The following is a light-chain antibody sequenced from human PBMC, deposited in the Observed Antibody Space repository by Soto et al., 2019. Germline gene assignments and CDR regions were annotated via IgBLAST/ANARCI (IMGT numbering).Light chain of an antibody. J-gene: IGKJ1*01. CDR1: QSVSSSY. CDR2: GAS. CDR3: QHYGSSWT. V-gene: IGKV3-20*01. Sequence: EIVLTQSPATLSLSPGEGATLSCRASQSVSSSYLAWYQQKAGQAPRLLIYGASNRATGIPDRFSGSGSGTDFILTISRLEPEDFAVYYCQHYGSSWTFGQGTKVDIK.